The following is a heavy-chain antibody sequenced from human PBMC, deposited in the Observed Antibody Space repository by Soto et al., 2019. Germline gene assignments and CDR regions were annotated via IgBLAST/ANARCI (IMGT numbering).Heavy chain of an antibody. D-gene: IGHD3-22*01. CDR2: IYYSGST. Sequence: PSETLSLTCTVSGGSISSGDYYWSWIRQPPGKGLEWIGYIYYSGSTYYNPSLKSRVTISVDTSKNQFSLKLSSVTAADTAVYYCARVDNYYDSSGYWKGPFDIWGQGTMVTVS. CDR3: ARVDNYYDSSGYWKGPFDI. J-gene: IGHJ3*02. CDR1: GGSISSGDYY. V-gene: IGHV4-30-4*01.